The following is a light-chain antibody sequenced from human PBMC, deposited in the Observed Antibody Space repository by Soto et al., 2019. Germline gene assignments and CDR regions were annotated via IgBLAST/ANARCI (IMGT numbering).Light chain of an antibody. CDR1: QPVSSNF. V-gene: IGKV3-20*01. Sequence: ELVLTQSPGTLSLSPGESAALSCRASQPVSSNFLAWYQQKPGQAPRLLIHSASSRATGIPDRFSASGTGTDFTLTISRLEPEDFAVYYCQQYSASPRTFGQGTKVDI. CDR3: QQYSASPRT. CDR2: SAS. J-gene: IGKJ1*01.